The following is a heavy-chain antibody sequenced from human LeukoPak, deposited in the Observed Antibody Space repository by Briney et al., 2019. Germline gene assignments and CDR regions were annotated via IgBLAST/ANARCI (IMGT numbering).Heavy chain of an antibody. D-gene: IGHD3-10*01. CDR3: ARGVYYGSGTGSYMDV. CDR1: GFTFSSYD. J-gene: IGHJ6*03. Sequence: GGSLRLSCAASGFTFSSYDMHWVRQATGKGLEWVSAIGTAGDTYYPGSVKGRFTISRENAKNSLYLQMNSLRAGDTAVYYCARGVYYGSGTGSYMDVWGKGTTVTISS. V-gene: IGHV3-13*01. CDR2: IGTAGDT.